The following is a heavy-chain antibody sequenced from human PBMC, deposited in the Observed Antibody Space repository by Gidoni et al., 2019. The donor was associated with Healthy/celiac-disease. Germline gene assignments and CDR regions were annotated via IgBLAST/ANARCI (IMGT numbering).Heavy chain of an antibody. CDR3: ARGGEEQLEALDY. V-gene: IGHV3-21*01. Sequence: EVQLVESGGGLVEPGGSLRLSCAASGFTFSSYSMNWVRQAPGKGLEWVSSISSSSSYRYYADSVKGRFTISRDNAKNSLYLQMNSLRAEDTAVYYCARGGEEQLEALDYWGQGTLVTVSS. CDR1: GFTFSSYS. CDR2: ISSSSSYR. D-gene: IGHD6-6*01. J-gene: IGHJ4*02.